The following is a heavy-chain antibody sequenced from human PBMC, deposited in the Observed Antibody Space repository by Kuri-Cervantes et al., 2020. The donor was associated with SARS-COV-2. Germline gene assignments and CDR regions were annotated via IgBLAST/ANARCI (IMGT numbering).Heavy chain of an antibody. CDR3: AAHHPRGYSYDWFDP. J-gene: IGHJ5*02. D-gene: IGHD5-18*01. V-gene: IGHV1-18*01. CDR1: GYTFTSYG. CDR2: ISAYNGNT. Sequence: ASVKVSCKASGYTFTSYGISWVRQAPGQGLEWMGWISAYNGNTNYAQKLQGRVTITADESTSTAYMELSSLRSEDTAVYYCAAHHPRGYSYDWFDPWGQGTLVTVSS.